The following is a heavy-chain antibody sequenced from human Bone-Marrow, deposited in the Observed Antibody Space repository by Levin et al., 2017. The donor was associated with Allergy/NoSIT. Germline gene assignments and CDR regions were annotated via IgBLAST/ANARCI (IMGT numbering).Heavy chain of an antibody. V-gene: IGHV6-1*01. CDR2: TYYRSKWYY. CDR1: GDSVSSNSAA. Sequence: TSETLSLTCAISGDSVSSNSAAWSWIRQSPSRGLEWLGRTYYRSKWYYEYAVSVKGRISINPDTSKNQFTLQLNSVNIDDTAVYFCARGSYDSTWFWGRGTLVTVSS. CDR3: ARGSYDSTWF. J-gene: IGHJ2*01. D-gene: IGHD2-2*01.